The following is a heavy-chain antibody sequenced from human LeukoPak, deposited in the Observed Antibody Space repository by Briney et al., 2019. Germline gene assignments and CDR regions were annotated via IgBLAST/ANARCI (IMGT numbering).Heavy chain of an antibody. CDR2: ISSSSSYI. D-gene: IGHD6-13*01. V-gene: IGHV3-21*01. Sequence: GGSLRLSCAASGFTFSSYSKTWVRQAPGKGLEWVSSISSSSSYIYYADSVKGRFTISRDNAKNSLYLQMNSLRAEDTAVYYCARDKIAAAGTDYYYGMDVWGQGTTVTVSS. CDR1: GFTFSSYS. CDR3: ARDKIAAAGTDYYYGMDV. J-gene: IGHJ6*02.